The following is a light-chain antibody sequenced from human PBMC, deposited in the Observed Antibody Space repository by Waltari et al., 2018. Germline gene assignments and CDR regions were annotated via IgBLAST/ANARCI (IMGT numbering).Light chain of an antibody. CDR1: QSVSSSY. CDR2: VAS. Sequence: IVLTQSPGTLSLSPGERATLSCRASQSVSSSYLAWYQQKPGQAPRLLIYVASSRATCIPDRFSGSGSGTDFTLTIIRLEPEDFAVYYCQQYGSSKFTFGPGTKVDIK. V-gene: IGKV3-20*01. J-gene: IGKJ3*01. CDR3: QQYGSSKFT.